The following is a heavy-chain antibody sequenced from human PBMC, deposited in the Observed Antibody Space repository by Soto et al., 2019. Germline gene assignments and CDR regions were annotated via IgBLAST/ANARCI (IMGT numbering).Heavy chain of an antibody. CDR1: GYSFTSYW. D-gene: IGHD6-19*01. V-gene: IGHV5-10-1*01. CDR3: ATRDVAVAGTYYYYGMDV. J-gene: IGHJ6*02. CDR2: IVPSDSYT. Sequence: GESLKISCKGSGYSFTSYWISWVRQMPGKGLEWMGRIVPSDSYTNYSPSFQGHVTISADKSISTAYLQWSSLKASDTAMYYCATRDVAVAGTYYYYGMDVWGQGTTVTVS.